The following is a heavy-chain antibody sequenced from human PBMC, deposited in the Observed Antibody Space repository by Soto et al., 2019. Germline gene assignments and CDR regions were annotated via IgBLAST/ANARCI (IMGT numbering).Heavy chain of an antibody. CDR2: IIPILGIA. J-gene: IGHJ6*02. CDR1: GGTFSSYT. CDR3: ARWGRLWFGELLSDYYYYYGMDV. D-gene: IGHD3-10*01. V-gene: IGHV1-69*02. Sequence: EASVKVSCKASGGTFSSYTISWARQAPGQGLEWMGRIIPILGIANYAQKFQGRVTITADKSTSTAYMELSSLRSEDTAVYYCARWGRLWFGELLSDYYYYYGMDVWGQGTTVTVSS.